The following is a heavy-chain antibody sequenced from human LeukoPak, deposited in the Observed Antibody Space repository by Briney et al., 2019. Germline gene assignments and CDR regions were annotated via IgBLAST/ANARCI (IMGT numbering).Heavy chain of an antibody. CDR2: INHSGST. CDR1: GGSFSGYY. Sequence: SETLSLTCAVYGGSFSGYYWSWIRQPPGKGLEWIGEINHSGSTNYNPSFKSRVTISVDTSKNQFSLKLSSVTAADTAVYYCARKRSWGQGTLVTVSS. V-gene: IGHV4-34*01. CDR3: ARKRS. J-gene: IGHJ5*02.